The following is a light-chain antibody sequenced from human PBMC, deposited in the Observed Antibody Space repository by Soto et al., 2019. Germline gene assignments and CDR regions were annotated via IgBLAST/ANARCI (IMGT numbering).Light chain of an antibody. J-gene: IGKJ2*02. CDR2: GAS. CDR3: QQYGSSPGT. CDR1: QSVSSSY. V-gene: IGKV3-20*01. Sequence: EIVLTQSPGTLSLSPGERATLSCRASQSVSSSYLAWYQQKPGQAPRLLIYGASSRATGIPHRFSGSGSGTDFTLTINRLEPENFAVYYCQQYGSSPGTFGQGTKLEIK.